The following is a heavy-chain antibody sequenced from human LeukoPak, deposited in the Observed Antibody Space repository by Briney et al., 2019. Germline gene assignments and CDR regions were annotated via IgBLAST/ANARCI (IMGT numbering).Heavy chain of an antibody. V-gene: IGHV3-23*01. CDR3: AKDHAFGELSLFDY. D-gene: IGHD3-10*01. CDR2: ISGSGGST. Sequence: GGSLRLSCAPSGFTSSSYAMSWVRQAPGKGLEWVSAISGSGGSTYYADSVKGRFTISRDNSKNTRYLQMNSLRGEDTAVYYCAKDHAFGELSLFDYWGQGTLVTVSS. J-gene: IGHJ4*02. CDR1: GFTSSSYA.